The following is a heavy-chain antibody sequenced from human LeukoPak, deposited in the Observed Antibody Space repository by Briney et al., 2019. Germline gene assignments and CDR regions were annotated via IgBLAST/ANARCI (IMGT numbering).Heavy chain of an antibody. D-gene: IGHD3-3*01. V-gene: IGHV1-8*01. CDR2: MNPNSGNT. CDR3: ARGVLRFLEWLQYYYYYSMDV. CDR1: GYTFTSYD. Sequence: ASVKVSCKASGYTFTSYDINWVRQATGQGLEWMGWMNPNSGNTGYAQKFQGRVTMTRNTSISTAYMELSSLRSEDTAVYYCARGVLRFLEWLQYYYYYSMDVWGQGTTVTVSS. J-gene: IGHJ6*02.